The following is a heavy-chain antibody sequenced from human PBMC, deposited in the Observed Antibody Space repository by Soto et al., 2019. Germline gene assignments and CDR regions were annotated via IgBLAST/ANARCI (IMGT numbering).Heavy chain of an antibody. CDR3: ARVAPYYYDSSGYFHYWFDP. CDR1: GYTFSSYD. Sequence: ASVKVSCKASGYTFSSYDISWVRQAPGQGLEWMGWISGYNGNTNYAQKFQGRVTMTADTSTSTAYMELRSLRSDDTAVYYCARVAPYYYDSSGYFHYWFDPWGQGTLITVSS. CDR2: ISGYNGNT. J-gene: IGHJ5*02. D-gene: IGHD3-22*01. V-gene: IGHV1-18*01.